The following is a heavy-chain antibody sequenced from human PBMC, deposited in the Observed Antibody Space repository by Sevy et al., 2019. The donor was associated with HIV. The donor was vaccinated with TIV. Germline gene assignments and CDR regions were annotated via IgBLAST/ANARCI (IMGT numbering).Heavy chain of an antibody. D-gene: IGHD5-18*01. Sequence: GGSLRLSCTTSGFTLGDYAMSWVRQAPGKGLEWVGFMRSKALAGTTEYAGSVKGRFTLSTDDSKASAHLQMNRLRTEDTGVYYCIRSRLLGYTAMVPDYWGQGTLVTVSS. CDR1: GFTLGDYA. CDR3: IRSRLLGYTAMVPDY. CDR2: MRSKALAGTT. V-gene: IGHV3-49*04. J-gene: IGHJ4*02.